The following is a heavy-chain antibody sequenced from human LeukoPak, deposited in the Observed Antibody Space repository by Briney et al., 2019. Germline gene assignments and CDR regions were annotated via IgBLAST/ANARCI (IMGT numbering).Heavy chain of an antibody. CDR2: ISYDGSNK. Sequence: SGGSLRLSCAASGFTFSSYAMHWVRQAPGTGLEWVAVISYDGSNKYYADSVKGRFTISRDNSKNTLYLQMNSLRAEDTAVYYCARGIVVVAAKVQLLVYCGQGTLVTVSS. J-gene: IGHJ4*02. CDR1: GFTFSSYA. CDR3: ARGIVVVAAKVQLLVY. V-gene: IGHV3-30-3*01. D-gene: IGHD2-15*01.